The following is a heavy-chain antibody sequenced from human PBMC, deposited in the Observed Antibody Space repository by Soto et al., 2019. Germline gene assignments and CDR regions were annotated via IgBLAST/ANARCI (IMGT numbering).Heavy chain of an antibody. V-gene: IGHV3-7*03. CDR3: ARDKWAAAGEDY. J-gene: IGHJ4*02. D-gene: IGHD6-13*01. CDR1: GFPFRSYW. CDR2: IKQDGSEK. Sequence: EVQLVEPGGGFVQPGGSLRLSCAASGFPFRSYWMSWVRQAPGKGLEWVANIKQDGSEKYYVDSVKGRFTISRYNAKNSLYVQMDSLRAEDTAVYYFARDKWAAAGEDYWGQGTLVPVSS.